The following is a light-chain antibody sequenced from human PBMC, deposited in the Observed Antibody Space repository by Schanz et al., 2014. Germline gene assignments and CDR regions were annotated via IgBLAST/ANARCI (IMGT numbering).Light chain of an antibody. J-gene: IGLJ1*01. Sequence: QSALTQPASVSGSPGQSITISCTGTSSDDDVYNYVSRYQQHPGKAPKLMIYDVSNRPSGVSNRFSGSKSGNTASLTISGLQAEDEADYYCSSYASSSTRCVFGTGTKVTVL. CDR1: SSDDDVYNY. CDR3: SSYASSSTRCV. CDR2: DVS. V-gene: IGLV2-14*01.